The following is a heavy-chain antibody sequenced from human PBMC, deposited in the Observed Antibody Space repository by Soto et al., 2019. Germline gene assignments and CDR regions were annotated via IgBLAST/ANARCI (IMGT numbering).Heavy chain of an antibody. CDR1: GGTFSSYA. CDR2: IIPIFGTA. CDR3: AREGGGDTYYYYYGMDV. D-gene: IGHD2-21*02. V-gene: IGHV1-69*01. J-gene: IGHJ6*02. Sequence: QVQLVQSGAEVKKPGSSVKVSCKASGGTFSSYAISWVRQAPGQGLEWMGGIIPIFGTANYAQKFQGRVTITADESTSTAYMELSSLRSEDTAVYYCAREGGGDTYYYYYGMDVWGQGTTVTVSS.